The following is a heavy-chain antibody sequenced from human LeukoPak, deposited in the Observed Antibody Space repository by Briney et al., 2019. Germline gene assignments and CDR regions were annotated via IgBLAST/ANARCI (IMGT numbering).Heavy chain of an antibody. CDR2: ISGTGERT. CDR3: AREPGTTLLTRLYL. D-gene: IGHD3-10*01. J-gene: IGHJ4*02. V-gene: IGHV3-23*01. Sequence: GGSLRLSCAASGFTFSSYALSWVRQAPGEGLEWVSGISGTGERTSYADSVKGRFAISRDNSQNTLYLQMDSLRAEDTAVYYCAREPGTTLLTRLYLWGQGTLVTVSS. CDR1: GFTFSSYA.